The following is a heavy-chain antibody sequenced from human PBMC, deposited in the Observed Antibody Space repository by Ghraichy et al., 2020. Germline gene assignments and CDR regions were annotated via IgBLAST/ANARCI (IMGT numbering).Heavy chain of an antibody. CDR2: MNPNSGDT. CDR1: GYTFTSYD. V-gene: IGHV1-8*01. CDR3: ARGWRTITTYAY. D-gene: IGHD4-11*01. Sequence: ASVKVSCKASGYTFTSYDINWVRQATGQGLEWMGWMNPNSGDTDYAQKFQGRVTMTRNTSISTAYMELSSLRSEDTAVYYCARGWRTITTYAYWGQGTLVSGSS. J-gene: IGHJ4*02.